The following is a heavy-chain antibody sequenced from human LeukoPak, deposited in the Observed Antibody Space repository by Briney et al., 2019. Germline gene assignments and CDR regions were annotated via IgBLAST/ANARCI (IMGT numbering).Heavy chain of an antibody. CDR2: IHYSGST. CDR1: GGFVSSYY. J-gene: IGHJ4*02. CDR3: ARWYSSGWAFDY. D-gene: IGHD6-19*01. V-gene: IGHV4-59*08. Sequence: PSETLSLTRTVSGGFVSSYYWSWIRQPPGKGLEWSGYIHYSGSTKYNPYLKSRVTISVDTSRNQFSLKLSSVTAADAAVYYCARWYSSGWAFDYWGQGTLVTVSS.